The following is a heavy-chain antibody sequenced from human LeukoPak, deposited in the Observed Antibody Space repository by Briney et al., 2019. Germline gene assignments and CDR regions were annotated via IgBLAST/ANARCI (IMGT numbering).Heavy chain of an antibody. D-gene: IGHD6-13*01. V-gene: IGHV4-4*07. Sequence: PSETLSLTCTVSGGSISSYYWSWIRQPAGKGLEWIGRIYTSGSTNYNASLKSRVTISVDTSKNQFSLNLKSVTAADTAVYYCARARASSWFLAWGQGTLVTVSS. J-gene: IGHJ5*02. CDR2: IYTSGST. CDR3: ARARASSWFLA. CDR1: GGSISSYY.